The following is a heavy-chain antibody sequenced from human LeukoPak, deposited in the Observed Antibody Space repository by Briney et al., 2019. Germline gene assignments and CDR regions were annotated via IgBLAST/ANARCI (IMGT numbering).Heavy chain of an antibody. D-gene: IGHD6-19*01. CDR2: IYYSGST. CDR1: GGSISRTSYY. CDR3: ARVWGVAVAGSYYYYGMDV. J-gene: IGHJ6*02. Sequence: SETLSLTCTVSGGSISRTSYYWGWIRQPPGTGLEWIGTIYYSGSTYYNSSLKSRVTMSLDTSKNQFSLKLSSVTAADTAVYYCARVWGVAVAGSYYYYGMDVWGQGTTVTVSS. V-gene: IGHV4-39*07.